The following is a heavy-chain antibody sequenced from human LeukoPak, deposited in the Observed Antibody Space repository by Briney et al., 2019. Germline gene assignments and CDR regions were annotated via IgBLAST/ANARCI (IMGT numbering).Heavy chain of an antibody. CDR3: ARDRVYGWGLITGTTEDFDY. V-gene: IGHV3-21*01. Sequence: PGGSLRLSCAASGLTFSSYSMNWVRRAPGKGLEWVSSISSSSSYIYYADSVKGRFTISRDNAKNSLYLQMNSLRAEDMAVYYCARDRVYGWGLITGTTEDFDYWGQGTLVTVSS. J-gene: IGHJ4*02. CDR1: GLTFSSYS. CDR2: ISSSSSYI. D-gene: IGHD1-7*01.